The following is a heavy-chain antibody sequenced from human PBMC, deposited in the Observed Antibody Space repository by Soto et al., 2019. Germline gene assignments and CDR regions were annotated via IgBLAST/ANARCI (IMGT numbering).Heavy chain of an antibody. CDR3: ARSMITFGGVIPNFDY. J-gene: IGHJ4*02. CDR2: IDWDDDK. CDR1: GFSLSTSGMC. V-gene: IGHV2-70*11. Sequence: GSGPTLVNPTQTLTLTCTFSGFSLSTSGMCVSWIRQPPGKALEWLARIDWDDDKYYSTSLKTRLTISKDTSKNQVVLTMTNMDPVDTATYYCARSMITFGGVIPNFDYWGQGTLVTVSS. D-gene: IGHD3-16*02.